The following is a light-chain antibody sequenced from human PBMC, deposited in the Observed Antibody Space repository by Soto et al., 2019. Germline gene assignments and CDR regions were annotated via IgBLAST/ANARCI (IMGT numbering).Light chain of an antibody. CDR1: QTISTW. J-gene: IGKJ1*01. Sequence: DIQVTQSPPTLSASVGDRVTITCRASQTISTWMAWYQQKPGKAPKLLVYDASTLQSGVASRFSGSGSGTEFTLIISGLQPDDSATYYCQHYDSYSPWSFGQGTKVDIK. CDR3: QHYDSYSPWS. CDR2: DAS. V-gene: IGKV1-5*01.